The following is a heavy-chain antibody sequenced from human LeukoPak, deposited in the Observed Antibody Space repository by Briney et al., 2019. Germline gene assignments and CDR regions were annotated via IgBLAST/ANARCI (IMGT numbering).Heavy chain of an antibody. V-gene: IGHV3-21*04. D-gene: IGHD6-19*01. CDR2: ISSSSSYI. CDR3: AKTTTGYSSGRFPGWPVDY. Sequence: GGSLRLSCAASGFTFSSYNMNWVRQAPGKGLEWVSSISSSSSYIYYADSVKGRFTISRDNAKNSLYLQMNSPRAEDTAVYYCAKTTTGYSSGRFPGWPVDYWGQGTLVTVSS. CDR1: GFTFSSYN. J-gene: IGHJ4*02.